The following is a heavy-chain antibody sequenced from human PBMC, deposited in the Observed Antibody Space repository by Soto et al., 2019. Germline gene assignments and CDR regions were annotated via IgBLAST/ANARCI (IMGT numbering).Heavy chain of an antibody. D-gene: IGHD3-22*01. Sequence: EVQLVESGGGLVKPGGSLRLSCAASGFTFSSYSMNWVRQAPGKGLEWVSSISSSSSYIYYADSVKGRFTISRDNAKTSLYLQMNSLRAEDTAVYYCASHPMDSSGSWYYFDYWGQGTLVTVSS. CDR2: ISSSSSYI. CDR3: ASHPMDSSGSWYYFDY. J-gene: IGHJ4*02. V-gene: IGHV3-21*01. CDR1: GFTFSSYS.